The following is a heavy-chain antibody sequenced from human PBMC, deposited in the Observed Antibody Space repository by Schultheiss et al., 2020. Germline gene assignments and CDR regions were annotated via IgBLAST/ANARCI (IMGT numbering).Heavy chain of an antibody. CDR1: GFTFSSYA. Sequence: GGSLRLSCAASGFTFSSYAMSWVRQAPGKGLEWVAVISYDGSNKYYADAVKGRFTISRDNSKNTLSLQMNSLRPEDTAVYYCARELRSVEAYWGQGTLVTVSS. J-gene: IGHJ4*02. D-gene: IGHD3-10*01. CDR2: ISYDGSNK. CDR3: ARELRSVEAY. V-gene: IGHV3-30-3*01.